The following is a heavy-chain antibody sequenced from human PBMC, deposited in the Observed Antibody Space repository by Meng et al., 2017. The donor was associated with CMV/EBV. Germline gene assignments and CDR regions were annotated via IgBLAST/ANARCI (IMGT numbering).Heavy chain of an antibody. J-gene: IGHJ3*02. Sequence: SETLSLTCTVSGGSISSYYWSWIRQPPGKGLEWIGYIYYSGSTNYNPSLKSRVTISVDTSKNQFSLKLSSVTAADTAVYYCARDQWGYGDYVDAFDIWGQGTMVTVSS. D-gene: IGHD4-17*01. CDR3: ARDQWGYGDYVDAFDI. V-gene: IGHV4-59*01. CDR1: GGSISSYY. CDR2: IYYSGST.